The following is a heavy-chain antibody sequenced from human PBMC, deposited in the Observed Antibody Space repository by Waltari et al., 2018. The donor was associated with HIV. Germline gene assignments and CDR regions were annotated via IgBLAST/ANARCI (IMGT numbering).Heavy chain of an antibody. CDR1: GFDLSNTL. V-gene: IGHV3-53*02. CDR2: IYTDGIT. J-gene: IGHJ5*02. Sequence: VETGGGLFRFGESLRLSCDISGFDLSNTLLTWVRQAPGERPEWLSVIYTDGITHYADSLKGRFTISRDSPNKRVYLRMTSLIVEDTATYYCTKGVRYFDPWGQGTHVIVS. D-gene: IGHD3-10*02. CDR3: TKGVRYFDP.